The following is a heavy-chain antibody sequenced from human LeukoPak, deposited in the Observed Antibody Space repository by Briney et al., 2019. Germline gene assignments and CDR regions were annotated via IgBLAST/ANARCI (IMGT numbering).Heavy chain of an antibody. J-gene: IGHJ5*01. D-gene: IGHD1-7*01. V-gene: IGHV4-34*01. Sequence: PSETLSLTCAVFGGSFSSYYWSWIRQTPGKGLEWIGEINHSGRTNYNPSLKSRVTLSVDTSKNQFSLKMSSVTAADTAVHYCARPYYSGTYWFDSWGQGTLVTVSS. CDR3: ARPYYSGTYWFDS. CDR2: INHSGRT. CDR1: GGSFSSYY.